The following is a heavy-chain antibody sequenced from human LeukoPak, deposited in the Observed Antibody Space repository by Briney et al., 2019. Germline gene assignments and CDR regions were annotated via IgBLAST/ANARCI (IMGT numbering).Heavy chain of an antibody. Sequence: AGGSLRLSCAASGFTFDDYAMHWVRQAPGKGLEWVSGISWNSGSIGYADSVKGRFTISRDNAKNSLYLQMNSLRAEDTALYYCAGSRFDAFDIWGQGTMVTVSS. CDR2: ISWNSGSI. V-gene: IGHV3-9*01. CDR1: GFTFDDYA. J-gene: IGHJ3*02. CDR3: AGSRFDAFDI. D-gene: IGHD3-10*01.